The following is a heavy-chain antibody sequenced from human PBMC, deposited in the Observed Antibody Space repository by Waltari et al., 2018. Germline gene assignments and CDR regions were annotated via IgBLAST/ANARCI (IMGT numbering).Heavy chain of an antibody. J-gene: IGHJ4*02. V-gene: IGHV1-8*03. CDR2: MNPNSGNT. CDR3: ARKYDFWSGYCLGY. D-gene: IGHD3-3*01. Sequence: QVQLVQSGAEVKKPGASVKVSCKASGYTFTSYDINWVRPATGQGLEWMGWMNPNSGNTGYAQKFQGRVTITRNTSISTAYMELSSLRSEDTAVYYCARKYDFWSGYCLGYWGQGTLVTVSS. CDR1: GYTFTSYD.